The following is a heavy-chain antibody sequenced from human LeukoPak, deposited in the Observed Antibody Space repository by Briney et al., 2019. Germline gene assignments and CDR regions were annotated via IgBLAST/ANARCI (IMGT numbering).Heavy chain of an antibody. CDR1: GSTFSSHS. V-gene: IGHV3-48*04. CDR3: ARDPRDYGGRGPDY. Sequence: GGSLRLSCAASGSTFSSHSMNWVRQAPGKGLEWVSYISSSSSTIYYADSVKGRFTISRDNAKNSLYLQMNSLRAEDTAVYYCARDPRDYGGRGPDYWGQGTLVTVSS. D-gene: IGHD4-23*01. J-gene: IGHJ4*02. CDR2: ISSSSSTI.